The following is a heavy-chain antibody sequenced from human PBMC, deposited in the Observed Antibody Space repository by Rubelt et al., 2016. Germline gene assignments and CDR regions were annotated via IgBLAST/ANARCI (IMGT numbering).Heavy chain of an antibody. D-gene: IGHD3-10*01. J-gene: IGHJ4*02. V-gene: IGHV4-34*01. CDR1: GGAISRYY. CDR2: INHSGST. CDR3: ARGRGVAYVYYFDY. Sequence: GGAISRYYWSWIRQPPGKGLEWIGEINHSGSTNYNPSLKSQVTISVDTSKNQFSLKLSSVTAADTAVYYCARGRGVAYVYYFDYWGQGTLVTVSS.